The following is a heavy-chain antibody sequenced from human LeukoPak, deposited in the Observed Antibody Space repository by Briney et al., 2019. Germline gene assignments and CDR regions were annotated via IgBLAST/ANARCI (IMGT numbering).Heavy chain of an antibody. CDR2: INQDGSGR. CDR3: ARRIQGMAPYYFDY. V-gene: IGHV3-7*01. CDR1: GFTFSTYW. J-gene: IGHJ4*02. D-gene: IGHD5-24*01. Sequence: GGSLRLSCVASGFTFSTYWMSWVRQAPGKGLEWVANINQDGSGRYHVDSVKGRITISRDNAKNTLYLQMNSLRAEDTAVYYCARRIQGMAPYYFDYWGQGTLVTVSS.